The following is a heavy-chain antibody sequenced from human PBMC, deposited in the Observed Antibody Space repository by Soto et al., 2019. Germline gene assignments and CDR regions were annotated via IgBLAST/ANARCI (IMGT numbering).Heavy chain of an antibody. V-gene: IGHV4-59*01. J-gene: IGHJ3*02. Sequence: PAETRSLTWTVAGGSISSCYWSWILQPPGKGLEWIGYIYYSGSTNYNPSLKSRVTISVDPSKNQFSLKLSSVTAADTAVYYCARDSMTGGLRYFDWSRFGAFDIWGQGTMVTVSS. D-gene: IGHD3-9*01. CDR1: GGSISSCY. CDR2: IYYSGST. CDR3: ARDSMTGGLRYFDWSRFGAFDI.